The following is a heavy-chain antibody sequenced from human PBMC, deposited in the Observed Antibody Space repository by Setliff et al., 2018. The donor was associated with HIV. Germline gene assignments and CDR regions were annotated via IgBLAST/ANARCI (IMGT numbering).Heavy chain of an antibody. J-gene: IGHJ3*01. CDR2: IYWTGKT. CDR3: AKISPRGYSDITTGRLTDPFDV. V-gene: IGHV4-59*12. Sequence: SETLSLTCTVSDSAMDSYYWSWVRQSPGRGLEYIGYIYWTGKTGYNPSLKSRVTISLDTSGNQFSLKLNSVTGADTAVYYCAKISPRGYSDITTGRLTDPFDVWGPGTMVTVSS. D-gene: IGHD3-9*01. CDR1: DSAMDSYY.